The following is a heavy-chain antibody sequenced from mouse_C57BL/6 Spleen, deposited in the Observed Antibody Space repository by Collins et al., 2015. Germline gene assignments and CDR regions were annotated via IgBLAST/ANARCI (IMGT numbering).Heavy chain of an antibody. CDR3: ARTDSNYLYYAMDY. D-gene: IGHD2-5*01. J-gene: IGHJ4*01. CDR2: IYPGSGNT. CDR1: GYTFTDYY. V-gene: IGHV1-76*01. Sequence: QVQLKQSGAELVRPGASVKLSCKASGYTFTDYYINWVKQRPGQGLEWIARIYPGSGNTYYNEKFKGKATLTAEKSSSTAYMQLSSLTSEDSAVYFCARTDSNYLYYAMDYWGQGTSVTVSS.